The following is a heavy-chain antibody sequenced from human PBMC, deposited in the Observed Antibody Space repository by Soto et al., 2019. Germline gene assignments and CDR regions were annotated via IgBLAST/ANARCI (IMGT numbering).Heavy chain of an antibody. CDR2: IYSGGST. D-gene: IGHD3-10*01. CDR1: GFTVGSNY. J-gene: IGHJ4*02. V-gene: IGHV3-53*04. CDR3: ARGVDYGSGTYLDY. Sequence: EVQLVESGGGLVQPGESLRLSCAPSGFTVGSNYMSWVRQAPGKGLERVSVIYSGGSTYYADSVKGRFTISRHNSKNTLYLQMNSLRTEDTAVYYCARGVDYGSGTYLDYWGQGTLVTVSS.